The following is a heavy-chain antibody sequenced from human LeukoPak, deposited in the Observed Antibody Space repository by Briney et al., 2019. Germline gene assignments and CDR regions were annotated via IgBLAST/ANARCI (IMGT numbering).Heavy chain of an antibody. CDR1: GFTFSSYA. J-gene: IGHJ4*02. CDR2: ISGSGGST. Sequence: GGSLRLSCAASGFTFSSYAMSWVRQAPGKGLEWVSAISGSGGSTYYADSVKGRFTISRDNSKNTQYLQMNSLRAEDTAVYYCAKDIGSGYDFFDYWGQGTLVTVSS. V-gene: IGHV3-23*01. D-gene: IGHD5-12*01. CDR3: AKDIGSGYDFFDY.